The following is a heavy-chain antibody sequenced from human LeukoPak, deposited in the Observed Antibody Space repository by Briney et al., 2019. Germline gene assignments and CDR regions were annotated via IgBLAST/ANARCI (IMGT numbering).Heavy chain of an antibody. D-gene: IGHD1-1*01. J-gene: IGHJ3*02. Sequence: GGSLRLSCAASGFTFSSYAMSWVRQAPGKGLEWVSGISGSGGSTYYADSVKGRFTISRDNSKNTLYLQMDSLRPEDTAVCYCARARGTTGTTRIAFDIWGKGTMVTVSS. V-gene: IGHV3-23*01. CDR1: GFTFSSYA. CDR3: ARARGTTGTTRIAFDI. CDR2: ISGSGGST.